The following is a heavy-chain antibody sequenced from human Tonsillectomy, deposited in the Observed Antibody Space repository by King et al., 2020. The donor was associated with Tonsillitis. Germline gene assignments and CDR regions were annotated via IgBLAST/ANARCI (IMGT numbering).Heavy chain of an antibody. Sequence: HVQLVESGGGVVQPGRSLRLSCAASGFTFSNYAMHWVRQAPGKGLEWVAVIWYDGSNKYYADSVKGRFTISRDNSKNTLFLQMNSLRSEDTAVYYCAGVQDDFWSGYYTGTDYYSYGMDVWGQGTTVTVSS. D-gene: IGHD3-3*01. CDR1: GFTFSNYA. J-gene: IGHJ6*02. CDR3: AGVQDDFWSGYYTGTDYYSYGMDV. V-gene: IGHV3-33*01. CDR2: IWYDGSNK.